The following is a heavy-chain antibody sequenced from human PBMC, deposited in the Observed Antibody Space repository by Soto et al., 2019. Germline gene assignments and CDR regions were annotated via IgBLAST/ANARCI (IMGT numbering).Heavy chain of an antibody. J-gene: IGHJ6*02. D-gene: IGHD6-13*01. Sequence: QVQLVQSGAEVKKPGASVKVSCKASGYTFTSYDINWVRQATGQGLEWMGWMNPNSGNTGYAQKFQGRVTMTRNTSISTADMELSSLRSEDTAVYYCASSSSWTYYYYYGMDVWGQGTTVTVSS. CDR2: MNPNSGNT. V-gene: IGHV1-8*01. CDR1: GYTFTSYD. CDR3: ASSSSWTYYYYYGMDV.